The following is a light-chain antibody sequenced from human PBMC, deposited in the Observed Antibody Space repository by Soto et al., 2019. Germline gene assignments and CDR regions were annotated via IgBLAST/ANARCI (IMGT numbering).Light chain of an antibody. CDR1: NSNIGKNY. CDR2: DNT. J-gene: IGLJ2*01. CDR3: GTWDTSLSTLL. V-gene: IGLV1-51*01. Sequence: QCVLTQAPSMSAAPGREVPISGSGSNSNIGKNYVSWYQQLPGAAPKLLIYDNTERPSGIPDRFSGSKSGTSATLAITGLQTGDEADYYCGTWDTSLSTLLFGGGTKVTVL.